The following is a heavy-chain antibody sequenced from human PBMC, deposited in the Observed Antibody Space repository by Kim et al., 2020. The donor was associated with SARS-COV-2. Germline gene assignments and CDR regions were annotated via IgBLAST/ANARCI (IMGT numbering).Heavy chain of an antibody. CDR2: VVGGGSSA. CDR3: AKVRAGAYGMDV. Sequence: GGSLRLSCAASGFTFSHYAMNWVRQVSGKGLDWVSSVVGGGSSAYYADSVKGRFTISRDNSKNILYLQMNSLRAEDTAISYCAKVRAGAYGMDVWGQGTAVTVSS. CDR1: GFTFSHYA. J-gene: IGHJ6*02. D-gene: IGHD1-26*01. V-gene: IGHV3-23*01.